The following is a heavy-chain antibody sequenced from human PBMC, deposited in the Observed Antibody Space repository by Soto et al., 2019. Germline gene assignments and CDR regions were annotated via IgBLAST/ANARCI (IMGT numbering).Heavy chain of an antibody. D-gene: IGHD1-7*01. CDR3: AKSYHNWNYVSPFDY. CDR1: GFTFSSYA. CDR2: ISGSGGST. Sequence: PGGSLRLSCAASGFTFSSYAMSWVRQAPGKGLEWVSAISGSGGSTYYADSVKGRFTISRDNSKNTLYLQMNSLRAEDTAVYYCAKSYHNWNYVSPFDYWGQGTLVTVSS. V-gene: IGHV3-23*01. J-gene: IGHJ4*02.